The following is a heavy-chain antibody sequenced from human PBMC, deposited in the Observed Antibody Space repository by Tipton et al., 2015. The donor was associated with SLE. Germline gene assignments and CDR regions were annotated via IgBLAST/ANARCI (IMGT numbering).Heavy chain of an antibody. CDR1: GDSFNLYY. V-gene: IGHV4-59*08. CDR2: IYDSGST. Sequence: TLSLTCTVSGDSFNLYYWTWIRQPPGKGLEWIAYIYDSGSTSYNPSLKTRVTISVGTSRNQLSLNLRSATAADTAVYYCARHEAAPGTAGWFFDLWGRGTLVTVSS. J-gene: IGHJ2*01. D-gene: IGHD6-13*01. CDR3: ARHEAAPGTAGWFFDL.